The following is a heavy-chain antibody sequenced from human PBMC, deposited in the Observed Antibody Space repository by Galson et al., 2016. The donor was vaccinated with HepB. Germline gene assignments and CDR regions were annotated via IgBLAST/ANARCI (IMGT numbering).Heavy chain of an antibody. V-gene: IGHV1-18*01. CDR1: GYTFTNNG. D-gene: IGHD6-13*01. CDR2: ISAYSGNT. J-gene: IGHJ4*02. CDR3: ARDRDAALDY. Sequence: SVKVSCKASGYTFTNNGISWVRQAPGQGLEWMGWISAYSGNTNYAQKFQGRLTLTKDTSASTVYMELRSLRFDDTAMYHCARDRDAALDYWGQGALVTVSS.